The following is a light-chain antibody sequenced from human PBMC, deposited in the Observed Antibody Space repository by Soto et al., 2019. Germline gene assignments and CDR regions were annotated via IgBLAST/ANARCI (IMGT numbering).Light chain of an antibody. J-gene: IGKJ1*01. CDR2: WAS. CDR3: QQYYSTPPT. Sequence: DIVMTQSPDSLSVSLVERATIICKSSQSILHTPNNKNYLAWYQQKPGQPPKLLIYWASTRESGVPDRFSGSGSGTDFTLTISSLQAEDVAVYYCQQYYSTPPTFGQGTKVDIK. V-gene: IGKV4-1*01. CDR1: QSILHTPNNKNY.